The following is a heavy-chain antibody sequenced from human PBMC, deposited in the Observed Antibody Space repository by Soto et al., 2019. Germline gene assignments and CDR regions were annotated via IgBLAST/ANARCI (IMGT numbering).Heavy chain of an antibody. CDR2: FNPSGGST. CDR3: ARDGPSGSYNLDY. Sequence: QVQLVQSGPEVKKPGASVKVSCKASGYTFTSYYMHWVRQAPGQGPEWMGIFNPSGGSTTYAQKFQGRATMTGDTSTSTVYMELSSLRSEDTAVYYCARDGPSGSYNLDYWGQGTLVTVSS. V-gene: IGHV1-46*01. D-gene: IGHD1-26*01. CDR1: GYTFTSYY. J-gene: IGHJ4*02.